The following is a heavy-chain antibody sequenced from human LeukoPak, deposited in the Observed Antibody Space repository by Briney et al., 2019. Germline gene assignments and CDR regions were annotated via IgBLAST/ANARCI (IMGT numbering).Heavy chain of an antibody. J-gene: IGHJ6*03. V-gene: IGHV4-61*05. CDR2: IYYSGST. CDR3: ARQFAGYSYGGVGYYYYMDV. D-gene: IGHD5-18*01. Sequence: SETLSLTCTVSGGSISTSNYYWGWIRQPPGKGLEWIGYIYYSGSTNYNPSLKSRVTISVDTSKNQFSLKLSSVTAADTAVYYCARQFAGYSYGGVGYYYYMDVWGKGTTVTVSS. CDR1: GGSISTSNYY.